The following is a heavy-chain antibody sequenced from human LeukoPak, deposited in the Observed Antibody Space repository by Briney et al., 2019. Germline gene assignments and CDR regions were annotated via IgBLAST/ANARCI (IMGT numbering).Heavy chain of an antibody. V-gene: IGHV1-18*01. D-gene: IGHD3-22*01. CDR2: VSDHNGNT. J-gene: IGHJ4*02. CDR1: GYTFSRHG. CDR3: AKDIHPGLDSGASCCFDY. Sequence: ASVKVSCKTSGYTFSRHGITWVRPPPAQGLEWMGWVSDHNGNTNYAKNVQGRVTMTTDTSTNTAYMELRSLRSDDTAVYYCAKDIHPGLDSGASCCFDYWGQGTPVTVSS.